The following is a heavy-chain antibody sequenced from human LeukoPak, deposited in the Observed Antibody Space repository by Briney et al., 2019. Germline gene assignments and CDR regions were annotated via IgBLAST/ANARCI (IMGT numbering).Heavy chain of an antibody. D-gene: IGHD3-10*01. CDR3: ARGGFGELPFYRFDY. Sequence: SSVKVSCKASGGTFSSYAISWVRQAPGQGLEWMGRIIPIFGTANYAQKFQGRVTITTDESTSTAYMELSSLRSEDTAVYYCARGGFGELPFYRFDYWGQGTLVTVSS. V-gene: IGHV1-69*05. CDR1: GGTFSSYA. J-gene: IGHJ4*02. CDR2: IIPIFGTA.